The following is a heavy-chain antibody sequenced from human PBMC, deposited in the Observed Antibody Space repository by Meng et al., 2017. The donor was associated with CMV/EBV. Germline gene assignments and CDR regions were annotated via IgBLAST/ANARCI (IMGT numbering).Heavy chain of an antibody. D-gene: IGHD1-1*01. V-gene: IGHV4-59*01. CDR1: GDSISRKY. CDR2: IYYSGAT. J-gene: IGHJ6*02. CDR3: ARLPQLGHYYYGMDV. Sequence: SETLSLTCTVSGDSISRKYWSWIRQPPGQGLEWIGHIYYSGATNYNPSLKSRVTISVDTSENQFSLKLTSVTAADTAVYYCARLPQLGHYYYGMDVWGQGTTVTVS.